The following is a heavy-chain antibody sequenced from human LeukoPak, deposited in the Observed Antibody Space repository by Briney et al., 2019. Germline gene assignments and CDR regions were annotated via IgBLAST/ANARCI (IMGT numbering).Heavy chain of an antibody. D-gene: IGHD6-6*01. V-gene: IGHV3-30*02. CDR1: GFTFSSYG. CDR2: IRYDGSNK. J-gene: IGHJ5*02. CDR3: AKDGIAARPSWFDP. Sequence: GGSLRLSCAASGFTFSSYGMHWVRQAPGKGLEWVAFIRYDGSNKYYADSVKGRFTISRDNSKNTLYLQMNSLRAEDTAVYYCAKDGIAARPSWFDPWGQGTLVTVSS.